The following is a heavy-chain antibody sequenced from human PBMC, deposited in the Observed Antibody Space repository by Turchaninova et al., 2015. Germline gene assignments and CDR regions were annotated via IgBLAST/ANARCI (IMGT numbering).Heavy chain of an antibody. V-gene: IGHV3-30*04. CDR1: GFTFSSYS. CDR2: TSYDGRNK. J-gene: IGHJ4*02. Sequence: QVQLVESGGGVVQPGRSLRLSCVVSGFTFSSYSMHWVRQAPGKGLEWVAVTSYDGRNKYYADSVRGRLSISRDNAKNTVYLQMNSLRAEDTALYFCVRGDYYDGSAYLDYWGQGALVTVSS. CDR3: VRGDYYDGSAYLDY. D-gene: IGHD3-22*01.